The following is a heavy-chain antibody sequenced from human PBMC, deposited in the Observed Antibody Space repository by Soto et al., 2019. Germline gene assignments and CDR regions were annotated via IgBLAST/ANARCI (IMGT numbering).Heavy chain of an antibody. D-gene: IGHD2-15*01. CDR3: AKGVAAWGYFDY. J-gene: IGHJ4*02. V-gene: IGHV3-9*01. Sequence: EVQLVESGGGLVQPGRSLRLSCAASGFTFDDDAMHWVRQAPGKGLEWVSGISWNSGSIGYADSVKGRFTISRDNAKNSLYLQMNSLRAEDTALYYCAKGVAAWGYFDYWGQGTLVTVSS. CDR2: ISWNSGSI. CDR1: GFTFDDDA.